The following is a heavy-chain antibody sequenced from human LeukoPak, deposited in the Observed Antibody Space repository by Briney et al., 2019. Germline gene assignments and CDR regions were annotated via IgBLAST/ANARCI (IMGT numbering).Heavy chain of an antibody. J-gene: IGHJ4*02. Sequence: SETLSLTCNVSGGSISDINYYWAWIRQPPGKGLEWIASVYYSGSTHYNPSLKSRVTILGDTSKNQFSLKVTSVTVADTAVFYCARHQISSGWSLYFDSWGQGILVTVSS. D-gene: IGHD6-19*01. CDR3: ARHQISSGWSLYFDS. CDR1: GGSISDINYY. V-gene: IGHV4-39*07. CDR2: VYYSGST.